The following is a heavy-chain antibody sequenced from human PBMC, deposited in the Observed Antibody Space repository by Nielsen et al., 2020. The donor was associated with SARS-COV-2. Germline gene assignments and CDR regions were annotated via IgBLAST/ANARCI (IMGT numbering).Heavy chain of an antibody. V-gene: IGHV3-9*01. Sequence: GGSLRLSCAASGFTFDDYAMHWVRQAPGKGLDWVSGISWNSGSIGYADSVKGRFTISRDNAKNSLYLQMNSLRAEDTALYYCAKAPNPLAAAGYYYFDYWGQGTLVTVSS. D-gene: IGHD6-13*01. CDR1: GFTFDDYA. J-gene: IGHJ4*02. CDR3: AKAPNPLAAAGYYYFDY. CDR2: ISWNSGSI.